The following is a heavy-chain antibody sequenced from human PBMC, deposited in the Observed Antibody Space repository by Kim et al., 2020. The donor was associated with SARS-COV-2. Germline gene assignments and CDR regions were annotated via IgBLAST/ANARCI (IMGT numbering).Heavy chain of an antibody. V-gene: IGHV3-9*01. CDR1: GFTFGDYA. Sequence: GGSLRLSCAASGFTFGDYAMHWVRQAPGKGLEWVSGISWNSGSIGYADSVKGRFTISRDNAKNSLYLQMNSLRAEDTALYYCAKDISLVLDFWSGYSYGMDVWGQGTTVTVSS. J-gene: IGHJ6*02. CDR2: ISWNSGSI. CDR3: AKDISLVLDFWSGYSYGMDV. D-gene: IGHD3-3*01.